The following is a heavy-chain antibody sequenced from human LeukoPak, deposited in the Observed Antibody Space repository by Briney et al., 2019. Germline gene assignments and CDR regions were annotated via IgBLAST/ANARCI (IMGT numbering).Heavy chain of an antibody. CDR1: GGSFSGYY. D-gene: IGHD3-16*02. CDR3: ARGRTYDYVWGSYRSPFDY. CDR2: INHSGST. Sequence: SETLSLTCAVYGGSFSGYYWSWIRQPPGKGLEWIGEINHSGSTNYNPSLKSRVTIPVDTSKNQFSLKLSSVTAADTAVYYCARGRTYDYVWGSYRSPFDYWGQGTLVTVSS. V-gene: IGHV4-34*01. J-gene: IGHJ4*02.